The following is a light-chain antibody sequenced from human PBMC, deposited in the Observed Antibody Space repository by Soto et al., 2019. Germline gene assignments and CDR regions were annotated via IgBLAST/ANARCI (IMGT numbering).Light chain of an antibody. Sequence: EIVMTQSPATLAVAPGERATLSCSASQSVSNNLAWYQQKPGQAPRLLIYLASTRATGIPARFSGSGSGTEFTLTISSLQSEDFAVYYCPQRSNWPRTFGQGTKVDI. CDR2: LAS. CDR1: QSVSNN. J-gene: IGKJ1*01. V-gene: IGKV3D-15*01. CDR3: PQRSNWPRT.